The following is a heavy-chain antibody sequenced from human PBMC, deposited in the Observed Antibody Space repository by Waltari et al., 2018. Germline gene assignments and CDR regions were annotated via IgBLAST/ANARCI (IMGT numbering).Heavy chain of an antibody. CDR1: GSTFISYS. V-gene: IGHV1-3*03. CDR3: ARGSRLPFFDW. D-gene: IGHD4-17*01. Sequence: QVQLVQSGTEVKKPGATVKVSCKTSGSTFISYSMHWVRQAPGQRPEWMGWINVGNGDTKYSQEFQGRVTITSDTFARTTYMELRSLRSEDMAVYFCARGSRLPFFDWWGQGTLVSVSS. J-gene: IGHJ4*02. CDR2: INVGNGDT.